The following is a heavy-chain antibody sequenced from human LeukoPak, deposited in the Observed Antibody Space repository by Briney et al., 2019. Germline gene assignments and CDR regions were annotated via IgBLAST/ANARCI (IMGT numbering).Heavy chain of an antibody. CDR3: ARVTGGGGYYHFDY. D-gene: IGHD1-26*01. CDR1: GFTFRFYW. CDR2: IKQDGSER. V-gene: IGHV3-7*01. J-gene: IGHJ4*02. Sequence: GGSLRLSCAASGFTFRFYWMSWVRQAPGKGHEWVANIKQDGSERYYVDSVKGRFTISRDNAKNPLYLLMNSLRAEDTAVYYCARVTGGGGYYHFDYWGQGTLVTVSS.